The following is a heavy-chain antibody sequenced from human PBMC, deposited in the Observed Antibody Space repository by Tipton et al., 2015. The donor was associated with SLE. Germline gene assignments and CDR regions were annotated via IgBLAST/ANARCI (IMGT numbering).Heavy chain of an antibody. CDR2: IGADNGNT. V-gene: IGHV1-18*01. CDR3: ARDESGFKDFFDY. J-gene: IGHJ4*02. CDR1: GYTLTNYG. D-gene: IGHD5-12*01. Sequence: QLVQSGAEVKKPGASVKVSCKASGYTLTNYGFNWVRQAPGQGLEWMGWIGADNGNTNCALKFQGRVTMTRDKTTSTAYMELRSLRSDDTAIYYCARDESGFKDFFDYWGQGTLVTVSS.